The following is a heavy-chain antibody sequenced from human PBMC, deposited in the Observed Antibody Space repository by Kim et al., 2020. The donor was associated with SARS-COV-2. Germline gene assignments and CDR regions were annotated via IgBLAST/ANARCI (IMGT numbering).Heavy chain of an antibody. J-gene: IGHJ5*02. D-gene: IGHD3-10*01. CDR3: ARGTSRRITMVRGVITKGCWFDP. V-gene: IGHV4-34*01. CDR2: INHSGST. CDR1: GGSFSGYY. Sequence: SETLSLTCAVYGGSFSGYYWSWIRQPPGKGLEWIGEINHSGSTNYNPSLKSRVTISVDTSKNQFSLKLSSVTAADTAVYYCARGTSRRITMVRGVITKGCWFDPWGQGTLVTVSS.